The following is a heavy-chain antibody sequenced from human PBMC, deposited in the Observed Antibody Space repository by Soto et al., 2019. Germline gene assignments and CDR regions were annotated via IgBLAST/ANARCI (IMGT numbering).Heavy chain of an antibody. Sequence: PSETLSLTCTVSGGSISSGGYYWSWIRQHPGKGLEWIGYIYYSGSTYYNPSLKSRVTMLIDMSKNQFSLKLTSVSAADTAVYYSAAAPRYWGQGILVTFSS. CDR3: AAAPRY. CDR1: GGSISSGGYY. D-gene: IGHD2-2*01. J-gene: IGHJ4*02. CDR2: IYYSGST. V-gene: IGHV4-31*09.